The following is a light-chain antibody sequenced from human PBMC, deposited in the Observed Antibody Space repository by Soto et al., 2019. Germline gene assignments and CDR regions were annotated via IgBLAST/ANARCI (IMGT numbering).Light chain of an antibody. CDR2: EVN. CDR3: SSYTSRSTVI. Sequence: QSVLTQPASVSGSPGQSITISGTGTSSDVGDYNYVSWYQQHAGKVPTLMIFEVNTRPSGVSNRFSGSKSGNTATLTISGRQAEDEADYYCSSYTSRSTVIFGGGTKVTVL. V-gene: IGLV2-14*01. CDR1: SSDVGDYNY. J-gene: IGLJ2*01.